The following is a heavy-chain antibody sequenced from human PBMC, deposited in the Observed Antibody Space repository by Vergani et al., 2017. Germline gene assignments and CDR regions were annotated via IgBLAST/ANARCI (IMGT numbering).Heavy chain of an antibody. Sequence: EVQLEESGGGLVLPGRSLRLSCVASGFTSAGYAMHWVRQAPGKGLEWVSGISWNSNSIGYADSVKGRFTISRDNAKNSLYLQMNSLRAEDTALYYCAKDLGTSYGGGWFDTWGQGTLVTVAS. J-gene: IGHJ5*02. CDR1: GFTSAGYA. CDR2: ISWNSNSI. D-gene: IGHD6-6*01. V-gene: IGHV3-9*02. CDR3: AKDLGTSYGGGWFDT.